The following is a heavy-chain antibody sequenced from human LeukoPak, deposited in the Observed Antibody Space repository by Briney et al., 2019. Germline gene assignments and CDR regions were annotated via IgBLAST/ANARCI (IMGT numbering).Heavy chain of an antibody. V-gene: IGHV3-23*01. J-gene: IGHJ4*02. Sequence: PGGSLRLSCVASGLTFSTSDTSWVRQAPGKGPEWLSLIVQSGTTYYAESVEGRFTISRDNSQNTVFMQMNSLRAEDTAAYYCATRPTPRDRDFWGQGTLVTVSS. D-gene: IGHD5-24*01. CDR1: GLTFSTSD. CDR3: ATRPTPRDRDF. CDR2: IVQSGTT.